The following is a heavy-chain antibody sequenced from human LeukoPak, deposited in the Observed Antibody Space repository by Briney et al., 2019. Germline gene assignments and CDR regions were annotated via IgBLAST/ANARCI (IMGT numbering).Heavy chain of an antibody. CDR3: VRNLAVAGTCFDS. Sequence: GGSLRLSCAASGFTFRNYWMSWVRQAPGTGLEWVPNIKQDGSDRNYVTSVRGRFTISRDNAESSLFLQMNSLRAEDTAVYYCVRNLAVAGTCFDSWGQGTLVTVSS. CDR1: GFTFRNYW. CDR2: IKQDGSDR. D-gene: IGHD6-19*01. J-gene: IGHJ4*02. V-gene: IGHV3-7*03.